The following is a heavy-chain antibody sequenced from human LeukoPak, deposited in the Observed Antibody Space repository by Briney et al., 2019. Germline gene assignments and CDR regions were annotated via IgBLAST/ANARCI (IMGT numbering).Heavy chain of an antibody. V-gene: IGHV1-69*13. J-gene: IGHJ6*03. CDR3: ARDGAVVVPAAIDYYYYYYMDV. Sequence: SVKVSCKASGGTFSSYAISWVRQAPGQGLEWMGGIIPIFGTANYARKFQGRVTITADESTSTAYMELSSLRSEDTAVYYCARDGAVVVPAAIDYYYYYYMDVWGKGTTVTVSS. CDR1: GGTFSSYA. D-gene: IGHD2-2*01. CDR2: IIPIFGTA.